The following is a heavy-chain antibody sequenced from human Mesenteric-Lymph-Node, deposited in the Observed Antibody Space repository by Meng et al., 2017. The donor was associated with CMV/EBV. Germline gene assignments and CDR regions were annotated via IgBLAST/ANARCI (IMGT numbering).Heavy chain of an antibody. CDR1: GGSINTYS. J-gene: IGHJ6*02. D-gene: IGHD3-10*01. CDR2: IYYTGST. V-gene: IGHV4-59*01. Sequence: SETLSLTCTVSGGSINTYSWSWIRQPPGKGLEWIGYIYYTGSTTYNPSLKSRVTISVDMSKNQFSLKVNSVTAADTAIYYCARLSVRGVPHNYYYYGMDVWGQGTTVTVSS. CDR3: ARLSVRGVPHNYYYYGMDV.